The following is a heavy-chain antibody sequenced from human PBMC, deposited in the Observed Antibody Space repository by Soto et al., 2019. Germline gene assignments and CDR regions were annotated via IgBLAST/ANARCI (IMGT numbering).Heavy chain of an antibody. V-gene: IGHV4-38-2*01. J-gene: IGHJ1*01. CDR2: IYYSGLT. CDR1: GYSISSGYY. Sequence: SETLSLTCAVSGYSISSGYYWGWIRQPPGKGLEWIGSIYYSGLTSYNPSLKSRVTISRATSKNQFYLKLSSVTAADTAVYYCARSRSYYVEDFQKWGQGTLVTVSS. D-gene: IGHD1-26*01. CDR3: ARSRSYYVEDFQK.